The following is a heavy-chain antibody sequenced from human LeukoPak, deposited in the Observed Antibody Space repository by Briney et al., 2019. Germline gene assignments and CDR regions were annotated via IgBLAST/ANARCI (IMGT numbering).Heavy chain of an antibody. V-gene: IGHV1-2*02. CDR1: GYTFTDYY. J-gene: IGHJ4*02. CDR2: INPNNGGT. D-gene: IGHD4/OR15-4a*01. CDR3: LRDLTYGGISSPDC. Sequence: APVKVSCKASGYTFTDYYMHWVRQAPGQGLEWMGWINPNNGGTTYAQKFQGRVTMTRDTSISTAYMELGRLTSDDTAMYFCLRDLTYGGISSPDCWGQGSLVTVSS.